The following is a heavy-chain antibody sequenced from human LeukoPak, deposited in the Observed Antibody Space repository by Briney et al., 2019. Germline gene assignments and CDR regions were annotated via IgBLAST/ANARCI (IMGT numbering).Heavy chain of an antibody. V-gene: IGHV3-7*01. J-gene: IGHJ4*02. CDR3: ARSLWPEDC. CDR2: INQDGNSQ. Sequence: GGSLRLSCEASGFAFSSYWASWVRQAPGKGLEWVANINQDGNSQNYVDSVRGRFTISKDNAKNSVYLQMNSLRAEDTAVYYCARSLWPEDCWGRGILVTVSS. D-gene: IGHD2-21*01. CDR1: GFAFSSYW.